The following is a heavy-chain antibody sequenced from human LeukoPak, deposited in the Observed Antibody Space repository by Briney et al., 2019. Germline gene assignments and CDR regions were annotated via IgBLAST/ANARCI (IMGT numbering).Heavy chain of an antibody. V-gene: IGHV3-23*01. J-gene: IGHJ1*01. Sequence: GGSLRLSCAASGFTFSSYAMSWVRQAPGKGLEWASAISGSGGSTYYADSVKGRFTISRDNSKNTLYLQMNSLRAEDTAVYYCAKDLGYVLWRPLGLYFQHWGQGTLVTVSS. CDR2: ISGSGGST. D-gene: IGHD3-10*01. CDR1: GFTFSSYA. CDR3: AKDLGYVLWRPLGLYFQH.